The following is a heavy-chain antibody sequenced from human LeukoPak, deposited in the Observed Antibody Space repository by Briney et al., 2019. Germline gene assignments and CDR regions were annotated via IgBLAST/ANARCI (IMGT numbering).Heavy chain of an antibody. CDR2: ISAYNGNT. J-gene: IGHJ3*02. Sequence: ASVKVSFKASGYTFTSYGISWVRQAPGQGLEWMGWISAYNGNTNYAQKLQGRVTMTTDTSTSTAYMELRSLRSDDTAVYYCARDPVTTYAFDIWGQGTMVTVSS. D-gene: IGHD4-17*01. V-gene: IGHV1-18*01. CDR3: ARDPVTTYAFDI. CDR1: GYTFTSYG.